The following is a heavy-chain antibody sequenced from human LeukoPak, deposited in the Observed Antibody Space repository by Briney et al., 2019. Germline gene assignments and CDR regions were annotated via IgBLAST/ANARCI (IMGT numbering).Heavy chain of an antibody. CDR1: GLTFSKYS. V-gene: IGHV3-48*04. Sequence: PGGSLRLSCAASGLTFSKYSMTWVRQAPGKGLEWVSFIDTSSTTMYYTDSVKGRFTISRDNAKNSLYLQMNSLKVEDTAIYYCARDNWDDCWGQGTLVTVTS. J-gene: IGHJ5*01. CDR2: IDTSSTTM. CDR3: ARDNWDDC.